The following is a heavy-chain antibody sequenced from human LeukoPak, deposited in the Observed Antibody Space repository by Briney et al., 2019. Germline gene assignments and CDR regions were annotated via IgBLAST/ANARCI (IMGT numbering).Heavy chain of an antibody. CDR3: ARAVAGPTQFDY. J-gene: IGHJ4*02. CDR1: GYTFTGYY. CDR2: INPNSGGT. V-gene: IGHV1-2*02. Sequence: ASVKVSCKASGYTFTGYYMQWVRQAPGQGLEWMGWINPNSGGTNYAQKFQGRVTMTRNTSISTAYMELSSLRSEDTAVYYCARAVAGPTQFDYWGQGTLVTVSS. D-gene: IGHD6-19*01.